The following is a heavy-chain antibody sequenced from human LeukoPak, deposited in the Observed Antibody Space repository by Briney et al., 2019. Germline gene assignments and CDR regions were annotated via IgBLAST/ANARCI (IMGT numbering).Heavy chain of an antibody. Sequence: ASVKVSCKASGYTFTDYFIHWIRQAPGQGLEWMGWINPNSGATSYAQKFQGRVTMTRDTSINTGNMELTGLRFDDTAVYYCARELSAVGRWGAFDMWGQGTMVTVFS. CDR2: INPNSGAT. V-gene: IGHV1-2*02. CDR3: ARELSAVGRWGAFDM. J-gene: IGHJ3*02. CDR1: GYTFTDYF. D-gene: IGHD6-13*01.